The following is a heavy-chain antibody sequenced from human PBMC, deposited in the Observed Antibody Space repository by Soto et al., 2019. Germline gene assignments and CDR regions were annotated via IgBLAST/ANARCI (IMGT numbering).Heavy chain of an antibody. CDR2: ISYDGSNK. V-gene: IGHV3-30*18. D-gene: IGHD3-22*01. J-gene: IGHJ4*02. Sequence: QVQLVESGGGVVQPGRSLRLSCAASGFTFSSYGMHWVRQAPGKGLEWVAVISYDGSNKYYADSVKGRFTISRDNSKKRLYLQMNSLRSGDTAVYYCAKDLYYYDSSGLPDDYSGRGTLVTVSS. CDR3: AKDLYYYDSSGLPDDY. CDR1: GFTFSSYG.